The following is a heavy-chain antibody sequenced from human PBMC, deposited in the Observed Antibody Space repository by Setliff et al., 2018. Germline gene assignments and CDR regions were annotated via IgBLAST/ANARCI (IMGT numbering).Heavy chain of an antibody. J-gene: IGHJ4*02. CDR3: ATSTRDDPLFGY. D-gene: IGHD4-17*01. CDR1: GGTFSSYA. Sequence: ASVKVSCKASGGTFSSYAISWVRQAPGQGLKWMGWINTNTGNPTYAQGFTGRFVFSLDTSVSTAYLQISSLKAEDPAVYYCATSTRDDPLFGYWGQGTLVTVSS. CDR2: INTNTGNP. V-gene: IGHV7-4-1*02.